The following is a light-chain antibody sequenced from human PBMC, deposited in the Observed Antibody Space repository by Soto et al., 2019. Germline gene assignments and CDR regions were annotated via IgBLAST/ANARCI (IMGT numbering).Light chain of an antibody. CDR2: GAS. Sequence: EIVMTQSPATLSVSPGERATLSCRASQSVSINVAWYQQKPGQAPRLLIHGASSRATGVAARFSGSGSGTEFTLTISSLQSEDFAVYYCQQYETWPRTFGLGTKVEIK. CDR3: QQYETWPRT. V-gene: IGKV3-15*01. CDR1: QSVSIN. J-gene: IGKJ1*01.